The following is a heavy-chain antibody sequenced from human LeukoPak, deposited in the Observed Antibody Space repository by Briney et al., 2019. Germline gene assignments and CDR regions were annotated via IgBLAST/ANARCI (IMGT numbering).Heavy chain of an antibody. D-gene: IGHD1-26*01. V-gene: IGHV1-18*01. Sequence: ASVKVSCKASGYTFTSYGISWVRQAPGQGLEWMGWISAYNGNTNYAQKLQGRVTMTTDTSTSTAYMELRSLRSDDTAVYYCARSGGSGTYYDGSFDYWGQGTLVTVSS. J-gene: IGHJ4*02. CDR3: ARSGGSGTYYDGSFDY. CDR1: GYTFTSYG. CDR2: ISAYNGNT.